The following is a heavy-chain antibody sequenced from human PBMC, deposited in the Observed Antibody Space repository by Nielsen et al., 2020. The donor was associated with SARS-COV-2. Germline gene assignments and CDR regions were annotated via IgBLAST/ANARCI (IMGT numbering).Heavy chain of an antibody. CDR1: GGSISSGGYY. V-gene: IGHV4-31*03. CDR2: IYYSGST. CDR3: ARVRSSSSVYYYYYMEV. D-gene: IGHD6-6*01. Sequence: SETLSLTCTVSGGSISSGGYYWSWIRQHPGKGLEWIGYIYYSGSTYYNPSLKSRVTISVDTSKNQFSLKLSSVTAADTAVYYCARVRSSSSVYYYYYMEVWGKGTTVTVSS. J-gene: IGHJ6*03.